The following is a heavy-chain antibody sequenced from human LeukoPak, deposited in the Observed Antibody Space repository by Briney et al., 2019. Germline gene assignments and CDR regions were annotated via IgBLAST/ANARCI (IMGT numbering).Heavy chain of an antibody. D-gene: IGHD6-19*01. CDR1: GYTFTSYD. Sequence: ASVKVSCKASGYTFTSYDINWVRQATGQGREWMGWMNPNSGNTGYAQRFQGRVTMTRDTSISTAYMELSSLRSEDTAVYFCAGRLAVAGTLPDYWGQGTLVTVSS. V-gene: IGHV1-8*01. CDR2: MNPNSGNT. J-gene: IGHJ4*02. CDR3: AGRLAVAGTLPDY.